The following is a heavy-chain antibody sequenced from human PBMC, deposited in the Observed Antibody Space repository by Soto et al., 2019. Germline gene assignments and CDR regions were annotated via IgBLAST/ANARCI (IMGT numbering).Heavy chain of an antibody. J-gene: IGHJ5*02. V-gene: IGHV1-58*01. CDR1: GFTFTSSA. Sequence: GASVNVSCKASGFTFTSSAVQWVRQARGQRLEWIGWIVVGSGNTNYAQKFQERVTITRDMSTSTAYMELSSLRSEDTAVYYCAASRGSSSWTPTAPLEPWGQGTLVTVSS. D-gene: IGHD6-13*01. CDR3: AASRGSSSWTPTAPLEP. CDR2: IVVGSGNT.